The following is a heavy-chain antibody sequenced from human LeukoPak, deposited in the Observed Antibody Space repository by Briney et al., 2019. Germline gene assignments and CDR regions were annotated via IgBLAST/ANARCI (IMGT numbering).Heavy chain of an antibody. CDR3: ARGGNSAWYFDY. CDR1: GDSITSTNW. J-gene: IGHJ4*02. V-gene: IGHV4-4*02. CDR2: IYHSGST. D-gene: IGHD6-19*01. Sequence: PSETLSLTCAVSGDSITSTNWWTWVRQPPGKGLEWIGEIYHSGSTNYNPSLKSRVTISLDRSRNQFSLRLNSVTAADTAVYYCARGGNSAWYFDYWGQGTLVTVSS.